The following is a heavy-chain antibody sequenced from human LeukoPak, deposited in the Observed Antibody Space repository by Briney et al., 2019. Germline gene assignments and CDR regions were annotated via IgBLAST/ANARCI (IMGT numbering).Heavy chain of an antibody. V-gene: IGHV3-23*01. D-gene: IGHD2-8*02. CDR1: GFTFSTFA. Sequence: GGSLRLSCAASGFTFSTFAMIWVRQPPGKGLEWVSSIFPSGGEIHYADSVRGRFTISRDNSKSILSLQMNSLRAEDTAVYYCARDKYCTGRDCYGGSKFDYWGQGTLVTVSS. CDR3: ARDKYCTGRDCYGGSKFDY. J-gene: IGHJ4*02. CDR2: IFPSGGEI.